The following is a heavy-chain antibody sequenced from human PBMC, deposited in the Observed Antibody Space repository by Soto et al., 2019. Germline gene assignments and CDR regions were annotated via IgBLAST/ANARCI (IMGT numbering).Heavy chain of an antibody. J-gene: IGHJ4*02. V-gene: IGHV1-8*01. CDR1: GYTFISYD. CDR2: MNPNSGNT. CDR3: AREGWYCSGGSCPFDY. Sequence: ASVKVSCKASGYTFISYDINWVRQATGQGLEWMGWMNPNSGNTGYAQKFQGRVTMTRNTSISTAYMELSSLRSEDTAVYYCAREGWYCSGGSCPFDYWGQGTLVTVSS. D-gene: IGHD2-15*01.